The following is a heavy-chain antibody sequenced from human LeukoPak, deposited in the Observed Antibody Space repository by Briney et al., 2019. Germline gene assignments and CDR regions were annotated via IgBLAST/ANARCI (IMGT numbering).Heavy chain of an antibody. V-gene: IGHV3-23*01. J-gene: IGHJ4*02. CDR2: ISPSAGIT. CDR3: VRDYNWGFDY. CDR1: GFTFSSYA. D-gene: IGHD1-1*01. Sequence: GGSLRLSCAASGFTFSSYAMSWVRQAPGQGLEWVSLISPSAGITYYADSVKGRFTISRDNSKNNVYLQMYSLRVEDTSIYYCVRDYNWGFDYWGQGTVVTVSS.